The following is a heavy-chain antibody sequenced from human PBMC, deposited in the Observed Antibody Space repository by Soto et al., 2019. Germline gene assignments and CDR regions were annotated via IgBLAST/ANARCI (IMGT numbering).Heavy chain of an antibody. CDR3: AKERSSGWSLDY. CDR2: ISGSGDST. CDR1: GFTFSTYA. Sequence: EVQLFESGGGLVQPGGSLRLSCAASGFTFSTYAMNWVRQAPGKGLEWVSGISGSGDSTYYADSVKGRFTVSRDNSKNTLYLQMNSLRAEDMAVFYCAKERSSGWSLDYWGQGTLVTVSS. J-gene: IGHJ4*02. D-gene: IGHD6-19*01. V-gene: IGHV3-23*01.